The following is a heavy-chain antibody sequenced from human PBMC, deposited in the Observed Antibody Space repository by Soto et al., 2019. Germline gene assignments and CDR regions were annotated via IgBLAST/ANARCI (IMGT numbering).Heavy chain of an antibody. V-gene: IGHV4-39*07. CDR2: FYSSGSI. CDR1: GYSITAGGYY. CDR3: ARMYSSGSGWFHP. D-gene: IGHD6-19*01. Sequence: PSETLSLTCFVSGYSITAGGYYLGWIRHHPGKGLEWSGSFYSSGSIIYNPSLRSRVSISGDTSSNQFSMSLTSVTAADTARYYCARMYSSGSGWFHPWGQGTLVTVSS. J-gene: IGHJ5*02.